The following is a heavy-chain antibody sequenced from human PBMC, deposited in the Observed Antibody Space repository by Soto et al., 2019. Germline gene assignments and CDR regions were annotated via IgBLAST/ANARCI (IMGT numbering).Heavy chain of an antibody. CDR2: ISPYSGYT. V-gene: IGHV1-18*01. D-gene: IGHD2-2*01. Sequence: QVQLVQSGPEMKKPGASVKVSCKGFGYSFMKYGINWVRQAPAQGLEWVGWISPYSGYTHSAQKFHGRLTLTTDTAASTAYMELRILRSADTALYYCAREASVLIPAAQPSRFDSWGQGTLVTVSS. J-gene: IGHJ4*02. CDR3: AREASVLIPAAQPSRFDS. CDR1: GYSFMKYG.